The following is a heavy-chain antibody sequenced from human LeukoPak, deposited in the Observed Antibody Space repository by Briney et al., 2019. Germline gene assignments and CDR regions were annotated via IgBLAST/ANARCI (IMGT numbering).Heavy chain of an antibody. D-gene: IGHD2-8*01. CDR3: ARTPPYADSYHFDS. CDR2: IYGTGVT. Sequence: SETLSLTCTVSGGSISHNYWTWIRQSAGKGPEWIGRIYGTGVTNYNPSLKSRVTISVDKSKNQFSVTLSSVTAADTAVYYCARTPPYADSYHFDSWGQGLLVTVSS. J-gene: IGHJ4*02. V-gene: IGHV4-4*07. CDR1: GGSISHNY.